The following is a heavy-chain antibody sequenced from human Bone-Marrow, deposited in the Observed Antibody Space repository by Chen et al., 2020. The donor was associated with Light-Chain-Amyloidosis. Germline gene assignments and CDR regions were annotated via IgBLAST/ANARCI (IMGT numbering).Heavy chain of an antibody. Sequence: EVQLEQSGPEVKKPGESLKIPCKGSGYTFPNYWIGWVRQMPGKGLEWMGVCYPDDSDARYSPSFEGQVTISADKSITTAYLQWRSLKASDTAMYYWASRRDRYNFDYWGQGTLVTGSS. J-gene: IGHJ4*02. CDR1: GYTFPNYW. V-gene: IGHV5-51*01. CDR2: CYPDDSDA. CDR3: ASRRDRYNFDY. D-gene: IGHD1-26*01.